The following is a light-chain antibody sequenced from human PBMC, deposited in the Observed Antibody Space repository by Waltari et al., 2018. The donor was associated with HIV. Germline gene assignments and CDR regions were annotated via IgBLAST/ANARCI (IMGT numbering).Light chain of an antibody. CDR3: SAWDRSLGEWV. CDR1: SSNVGNQG. J-gene: IGLJ2*01. CDR2: RNN. Sequence: QAGLTQPPSVSKALRQTATLTCTGNSSNVGNQGAAWLQQHQGHPPKLLSYRNNNRPSGISERFSSSRSGNIASLNITGLQPEDESDYYCSAWDRSLGEWVFGGGTKLTVL. V-gene: IGLV10-54*04.